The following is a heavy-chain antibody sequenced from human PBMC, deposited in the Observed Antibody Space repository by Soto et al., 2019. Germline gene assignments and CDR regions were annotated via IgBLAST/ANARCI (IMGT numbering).Heavy chain of an antibody. J-gene: IGHJ6*02. CDR3: ARENYDYYGMDV. V-gene: IGHV3-11*06. Sequence: QVQLMESGGGLVKPGGSLRLSCAASGFTFSDHYMSWIRQAPGKGLEWLSYISSSSTYSNYADSVKGRFTISRDNARNSLYLQMNNLRAEDTAVYYCARENYDYYGMDVWGQGTTVTVSS. CDR1: GFTFSDHY. CDR2: ISSSSTYS.